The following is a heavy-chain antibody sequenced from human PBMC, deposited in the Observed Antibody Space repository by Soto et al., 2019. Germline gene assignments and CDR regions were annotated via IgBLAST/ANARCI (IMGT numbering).Heavy chain of an antibody. J-gene: IGHJ4*02. CDR2: ISGSGGST. Sequence: ESGGGLVQPGGSLRLSCAASGFTFSSYAMSWVRQAPGKGLEWVSAISGSGGSTYYADSVKGRFTISRDNSKNTLYLQMNSLRAEDTAVYYCAKSFWLRFPGGIRFDYWGQGTLVTVSS. CDR1: GFTFSSYA. CDR3: AKSFWLRFPGGIRFDY. V-gene: IGHV3-23*01. D-gene: IGHD5-12*01.